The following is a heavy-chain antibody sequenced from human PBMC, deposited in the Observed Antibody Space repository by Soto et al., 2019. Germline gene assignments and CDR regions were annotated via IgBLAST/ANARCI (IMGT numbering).Heavy chain of an antibody. Sequence: QITLKESGPTLVKPTQTLTLTCTFSGFSLSTSGVGVGWIRQPPGKALEWLALIYWDDDKRYSPSLKSRLTITNDNSKNQVVLTMTNMDPVDTATYYCAHRGGYCGGDCYSNWFDPWGQGTLVTVSS. CDR3: AHRGGYCGGDCYSNWFDP. CDR1: GFSLSTSGVG. J-gene: IGHJ5*02. V-gene: IGHV2-5*02. D-gene: IGHD2-21*02. CDR2: IYWDDDK.